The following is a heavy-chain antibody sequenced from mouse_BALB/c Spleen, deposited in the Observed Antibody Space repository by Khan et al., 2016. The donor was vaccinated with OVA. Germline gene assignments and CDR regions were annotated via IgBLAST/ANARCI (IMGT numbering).Heavy chain of an antibody. CDR3: ARRFYYSYWYFDV. D-gene: IGHD1-1*01. J-gene: IGHJ1*01. V-gene: IGHV3-6*02. Sequence: EVKLEESGPGLVKPSQSLSLTCSVTGYSITSGNYWNWIRQFPGNKLEWMGYISYDGSFNYNPSLKNRISITRDTSENQFFLQLNSVTTEDTATYFCARRFYYSYWYFDVWGAGTTVTVSS. CDR1: GYSITSGNY. CDR2: ISYDGSF.